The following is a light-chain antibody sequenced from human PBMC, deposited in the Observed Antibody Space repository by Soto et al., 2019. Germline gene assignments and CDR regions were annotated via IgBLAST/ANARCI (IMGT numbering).Light chain of an antibody. CDR3: SSYTSSSTV. J-gene: IGLJ1*01. V-gene: IGLV2-14*01. CDR1: SSDVGGYNY. Sequence: QSALTQPASVSGSPGQLITISCTGTSSDVGGYNYVSWYQQHPGKAPKLMIYEVSNRPSGVSNRFSGSKSGNTASLTISGLQAEYEADYYCSSYTSSSTVFGTGTKVTVL. CDR2: EVS.